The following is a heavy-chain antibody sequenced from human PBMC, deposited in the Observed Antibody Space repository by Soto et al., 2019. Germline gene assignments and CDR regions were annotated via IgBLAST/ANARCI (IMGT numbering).Heavy chain of an antibody. CDR3: TRGLLGGAPSYTFHGMDV. V-gene: IGHV3-72*01. CDR2: SRNRVNSHTT. J-gene: IGHJ6*01. CDR1: GFTFSDHY. Sequence: EVQLVESGGGLVQPGGSLRLSCAASGFTFSDHYMDWVRQAPGKGLEWVARSRNRVNSHTTEYAASVKGRFTISRDESKLPTHLQLTSLQIEDTAVYYCTRGLLGGAPSYTFHGMDVWGQGTTVTVSS.